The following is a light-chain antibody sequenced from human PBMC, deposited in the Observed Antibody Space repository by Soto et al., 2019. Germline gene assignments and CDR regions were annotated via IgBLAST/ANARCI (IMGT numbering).Light chain of an antibody. CDR2: GAS. CDR1: QSVGST. V-gene: IGKV3-15*01. Sequence: EIFMTQSPATLSVFPGERVILSCRASQSVGSTLAWYQQKPGQAPRLLIRGASTRATGVPARFSGSGSGTEFTLTISSLQSEDFAVYYCQQYRSSLTFGGGTTLEIK. CDR3: QQYRSSLT. J-gene: IGKJ4*02.